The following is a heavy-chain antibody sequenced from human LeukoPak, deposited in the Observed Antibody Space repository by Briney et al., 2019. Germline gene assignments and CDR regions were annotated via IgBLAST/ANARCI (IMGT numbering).Heavy chain of an antibody. CDR3: ARDGSSSWFRHDY. CDR2: ISSSSSTI. V-gene: IGHV3-48*04. D-gene: IGHD6-13*01. CDR1: GFTFSSYS. Sequence: GGSLRLSCAASGFTFSSYSMNWVRQAPGKGLEWVSSISSSSSTIYYADSVKGRFTISRDNAKNSLYLQMNSLGAEDTAVYYWARDGSSSWFRHDYWGQGTLVTVSS. J-gene: IGHJ4*02.